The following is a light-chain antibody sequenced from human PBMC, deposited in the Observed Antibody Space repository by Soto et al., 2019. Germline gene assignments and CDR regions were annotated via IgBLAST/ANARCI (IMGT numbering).Light chain of an antibody. CDR3: MQGTYCPAYT. V-gene: IGKV2-30*02. CDR1: QSLEHRDGNTY. J-gene: IGKJ2*01. Sequence: DVVMTQSPLSLPVTLGQPASISCRSSQSLEHRDGNTYLNWFQQRPGQSPRRLLYKVSNRDSGVPDRVSGSGSGTDFSLQISRVEAEDVGVYYCMQGTYCPAYTFGQGTKLEIK. CDR2: KVS.